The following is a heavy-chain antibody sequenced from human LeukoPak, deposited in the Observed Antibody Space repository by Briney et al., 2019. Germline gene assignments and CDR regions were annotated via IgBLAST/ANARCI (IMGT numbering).Heavy chain of an antibody. V-gene: IGHV4-39*01. CDR2: INYSGGT. D-gene: IGHD3-22*01. J-gene: IGHJ4*02. CDR3: ARLRYYYDSSGLIFDY. CDR1: GASITNSAYH. Sequence: PSETLSLTCTVSGASITNSAYHWGWIRQPPGKGLEWIGSINYSGGTHYHPSLQSRVTISADRSKNQSSLKLSSVTAADTAVYYCARLRYYYDSSGLIFDYWGQGTLVTVSS.